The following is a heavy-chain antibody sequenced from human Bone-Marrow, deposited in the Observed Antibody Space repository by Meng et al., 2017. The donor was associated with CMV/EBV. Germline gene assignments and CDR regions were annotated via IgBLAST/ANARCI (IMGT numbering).Heavy chain of an antibody. D-gene: IGHD3-16*01. CDR3: ARDLSVLGPRYYYGMDV. CDR2: ITGSGRTT. V-gene: IGHV3-23*01. Sequence: GESLKISCAASGFTFSSYDMNWVRQAPGKGLEWVLAITGSGRTTYYADSVKGRFTISRDNSKNSLYLQMNSLRAEDTAVYYCARDLSVLGPRYYYGMDVWGQGTTVTVSS. J-gene: IGHJ6*02. CDR1: GFTFSSYD.